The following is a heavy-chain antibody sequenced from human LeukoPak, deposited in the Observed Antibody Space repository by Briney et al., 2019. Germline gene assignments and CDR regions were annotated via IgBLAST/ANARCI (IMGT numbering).Heavy chain of an antibody. Sequence: SETLSLTCTVSGASVSDYYWGWVRQPAGKGLDWIGRIYSSESSPHTNYNPSLKSRVTLSVDTSTNQVSLKLNSVTAADTAVYYCTRDWTRLSSVFWGQGGRVTGSS. CDR2: IYSSESSPHT. CDR1: GASVSDYY. CDR3: TRDWTRLSSVF. J-gene: IGHJ4*02. D-gene: IGHD3/OR15-3a*01. V-gene: IGHV4-4*07.